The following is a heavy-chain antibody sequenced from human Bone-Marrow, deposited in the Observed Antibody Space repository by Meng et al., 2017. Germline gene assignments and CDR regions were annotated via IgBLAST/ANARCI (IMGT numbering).Heavy chain of an antibody. CDR1: GFTFSSYG. V-gene: IGHV3-33*01. Sequence: GESLKISYAASGFTFSSYGMHWVRPAPRKGLEWVAVIWYDGSNKYYADSVKGRFTISRDNSKNTRYLQMNSLRAEDTAVYYCARAVRGLWPDWGQGTLVTVSS. CDR2: IWYDGSNK. J-gene: IGHJ4*02. CDR3: ARAVRGLWPD. D-gene: IGHD3-10*01.